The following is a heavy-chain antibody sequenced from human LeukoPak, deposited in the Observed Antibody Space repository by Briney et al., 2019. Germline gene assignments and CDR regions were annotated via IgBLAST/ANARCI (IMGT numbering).Heavy chain of an antibody. V-gene: IGHV3-53*01. D-gene: IGHD2-2*01. Sequence: GGSLRLSCAASGFTVSSNYMSWVRQAPGKGLEWVSVIYSGGSTYYADSVKGRFTISRENSKNTLYLQMNSLTAEDTAVYYCARVGVVPAAIPDGFDIWGQGTMVTVSS. J-gene: IGHJ3*02. CDR1: GFTVSSNY. CDR3: ARVGVVPAAIPDGFDI. CDR2: IYSGGST.